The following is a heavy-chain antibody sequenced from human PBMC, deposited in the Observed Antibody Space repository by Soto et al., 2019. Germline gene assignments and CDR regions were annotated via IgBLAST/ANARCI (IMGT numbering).Heavy chain of an antibody. CDR1: GVSFNNNG. Sequence: QVQLVQSGAEVKKPGSSVKVSCKTSGVSFNNNGIGWVRQAPGHGLEWMGGVSHPFRTSNYARKFQGRISITADASTGTVNMELSSLTSDDTAQYYCARVLYYGSGSYSPYGMDVWGQGTTVTVSS. V-gene: IGHV1-69*01. CDR3: ARVLYYGSGSYSPYGMDV. J-gene: IGHJ6*02. CDR2: VSHPFRTS. D-gene: IGHD3-10*01.